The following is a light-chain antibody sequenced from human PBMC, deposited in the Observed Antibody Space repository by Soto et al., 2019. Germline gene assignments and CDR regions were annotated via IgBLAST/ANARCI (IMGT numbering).Light chain of an antibody. CDR3: QQYHHWPPIT. CDR2: GAS. J-gene: IGKJ5*01. Sequence: EIFMTQSPATLSVSRGEIATLSCRASQSVSSSLAWYQQKPGQAPRLLIYGASTRATDIPARFSGSGSGTEFTLTISSLQSEDFAVYYCQQYHHWPPITFGQGTRLEIK. V-gene: IGKV3-15*01. CDR1: QSVSSS.